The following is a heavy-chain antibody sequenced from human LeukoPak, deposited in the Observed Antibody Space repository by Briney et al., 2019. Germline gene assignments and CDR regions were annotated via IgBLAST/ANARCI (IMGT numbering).Heavy chain of an antibody. CDR2: IYTSGNT. CDR3: ARGSPYGRNWFDP. D-gene: IGHD3-10*01. CDR1: GGSISSGSYY. V-gene: IGHV4-61*02. Sequence: SETLSLTCTVSGGSISSGSYYWSWIRQPAGKGLEWIGRIYTSGNTNYNPSLKSRVTISVDTSKNQFSLKLTSVTAADTAVYYCARGSPYGRNWFDPWGQGTLVTVSS. J-gene: IGHJ5*02.